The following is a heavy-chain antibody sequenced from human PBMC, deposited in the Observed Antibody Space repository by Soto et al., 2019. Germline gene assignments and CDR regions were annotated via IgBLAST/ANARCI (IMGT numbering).Heavy chain of an antibody. CDR3: ARAEYSGYSEMFDP. D-gene: IGHD5-12*01. CDR2: ISYDGSNK. J-gene: IGHJ5*02. Sequence: PGGSLRLSCAASGFTFSSYGMHWVRQAPGKGLEWVAVISYDGSNKYYADSVKGRFTISRDNSKNTLYLQMNSLRAEDTAVYYCARAEYSGYSEMFDPWGQGTLVTVSS. CDR1: GFTFSSYG. V-gene: IGHV3-30*03.